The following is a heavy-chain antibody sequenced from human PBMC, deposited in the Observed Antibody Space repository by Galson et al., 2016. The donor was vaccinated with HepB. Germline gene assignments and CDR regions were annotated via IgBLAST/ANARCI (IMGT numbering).Heavy chain of an antibody. D-gene: IGHD6-13*01. Sequence: TLSLTCTVSGGSISSSAYFWSWLRQHPGKGLEWIGYIYYSGSTYSNPALKSRLTISVDTSKNQFSLRLSSVTAADTAVYYCARAGSTWGWFDPWGQGTLGTVSS. J-gene: IGHJ5*02. CDR1: GGSISSSAYF. CDR2: IYYSGST. CDR3: ARAGSTWGWFDP. V-gene: IGHV4-31*03.